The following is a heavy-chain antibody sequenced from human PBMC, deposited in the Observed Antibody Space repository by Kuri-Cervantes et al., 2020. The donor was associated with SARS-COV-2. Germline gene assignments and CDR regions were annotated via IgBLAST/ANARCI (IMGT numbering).Heavy chain of an antibody. Sequence: SETLSLTCTVSGGSISSYYWSWIRQPAGKGLEWIGRIYTSGSTNYNPSLKSRVTMSVDTSKNQSSLKLSSVTAADTAVYYCARDPHIRLSDAFDIWGQGTMVTVSS. CDR3: ARDPHIRLSDAFDI. D-gene: IGHD2-2*02. CDR2: IYTSGST. V-gene: IGHV4-4*07. J-gene: IGHJ3*02. CDR1: GGSISSYY.